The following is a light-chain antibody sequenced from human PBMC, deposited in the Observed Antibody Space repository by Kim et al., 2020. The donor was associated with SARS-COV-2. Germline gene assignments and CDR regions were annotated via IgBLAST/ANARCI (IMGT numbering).Light chain of an antibody. Sequence: SPGERATLSCRASQTVSSNIFAWYQQNPGQTPRLLIYDTSSRATGIPARFSGSGSGTEFTLTISTLQSEDFAVYYCQQYSNWPLTFGQGTKVDIK. CDR1: QTVSSN. CDR3: QQYSNWPLT. J-gene: IGKJ1*01. V-gene: IGKV3D-15*01. CDR2: DTS.